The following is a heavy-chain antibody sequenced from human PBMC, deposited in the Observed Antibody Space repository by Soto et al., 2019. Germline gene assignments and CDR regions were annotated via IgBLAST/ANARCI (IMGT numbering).Heavy chain of an antibody. CDR3: AADYYDTSGYYPLRFDY. CDR2: IIPIFGTA. V-gene: IGHV1-69*13. CDR1: GGTFSSYA. J-gene: IGHJ4*02. D-gene: IGHD3-22*01. Sequence: SVKVSCKASGGTFSSYAISWVRQAPGQGLEWMGGIIPIFGTANYAQKFQGRVAITADESTSTAYMELSSLRSGDTAVYYCAADYYDTSGYYPLRFDYWGQGTLVTVSS.